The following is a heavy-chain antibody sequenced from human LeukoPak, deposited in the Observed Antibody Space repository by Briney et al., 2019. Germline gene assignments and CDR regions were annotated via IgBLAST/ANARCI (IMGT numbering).Heavy chain of an antibody. Sequence: GGSLRLSCVASGFTFNNYAMSWVRQAPGKGLEWVSGIGPLGDSIYYADSVKGRFTISRDNSKNRLDLQMNSLRAEDTAIYFCAKDLGSSGYLDYWGQGILVTVSS. CDR1: GFTFNNYA. J-gene: IGHJ4*02. CDR3: AKDLGSSGYLDY. V-gene: IGHV3-23*01. CDR2: IGPLGDSI. D-gene: IGHD3-22*01.